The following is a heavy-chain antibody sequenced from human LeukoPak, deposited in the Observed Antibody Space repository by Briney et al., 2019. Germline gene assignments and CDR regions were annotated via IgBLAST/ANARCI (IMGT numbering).Heavy chain of an antibody. D-gene: IGHD3-22*01. CDR2: IYYSGST. Sequence: SETLSLTCTVSGGSISSGGYYWSWIRQHPGKGLEWIGYIYYSGSTYYNPSLKSRVTISVDTSKNQFSLKLSSVTAADTAVYYCARVSDYDSSGYPSRGLFDYWGQGTLVTVSS. CDR3: ARVSDYDSSGYPSRGLFDY. J-gene: IGHJ4*02. V-gene: IGHV4-31*03. CDR1: GGSISSGGYY.